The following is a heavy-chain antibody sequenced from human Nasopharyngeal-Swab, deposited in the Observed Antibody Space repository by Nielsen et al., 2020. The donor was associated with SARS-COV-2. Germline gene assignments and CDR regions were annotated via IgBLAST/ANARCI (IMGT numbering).Heavy chain of an antibody. CDR3: ARVLAERAYYDFWSGYSDYYYGMDV. V-gene: IGHV4-4*02. CDR1: GGSISSSNW. Sequence: SETLSLTCAVSGGSISSSNWWSWVRQPPGKGLEWIGEIYHSGSTNYNPSLKSRVTISVDKSKNQFSLKLSSETAADTAVYYCARVLAERAYYDFWSGYSDYYYGMDVWGQGTTVTVSS. D-gene: IGHD3-3*01. J-gene: IGHJ6*02. CDR2: IYHSGST.